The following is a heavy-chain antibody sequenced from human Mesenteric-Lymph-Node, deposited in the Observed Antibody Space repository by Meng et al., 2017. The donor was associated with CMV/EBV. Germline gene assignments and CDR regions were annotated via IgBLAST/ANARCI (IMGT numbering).Heavy chain of an antibody. CDR1: GFTFSSYA. CDR3: ARDHSRSVVTPDRYYGMDV. J-gene: IGHJ6*02. V-gene: IGHV3-23*01. D-gene: IGHD4-23*01. CDR2: ISGSGAGT. Sequence: GESLKISCTASGFTFSSYAMNWVRQAPGKGLEWVSAISGSGAGTYYSDSVKGRFTISRDSSKSALYLQMNSLKAGDKAVYYCARDHSRSVVTPDRYYGMDVWGQGTTVTVSS.